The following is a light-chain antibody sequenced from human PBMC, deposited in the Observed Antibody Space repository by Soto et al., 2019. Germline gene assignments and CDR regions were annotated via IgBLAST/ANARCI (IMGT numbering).Light chain of an antibody. CDR1: SGHSNYA. V-gene: IGLV4-69*01. Sequence: QLVLTQSPSASASLGASVKLTCTLSSGHSNYAIAWHQQQPEKGPRYLMKLNSDGSHSKGDGIPDRFSGSSSGAERYLTISSLQSEDEADYYCQTWGTGLYVLFGGGTKLTVL. CDR2: LNSDGSH. CDR3: QTWGTGLYVL. J-gene: IGLJ2*01.